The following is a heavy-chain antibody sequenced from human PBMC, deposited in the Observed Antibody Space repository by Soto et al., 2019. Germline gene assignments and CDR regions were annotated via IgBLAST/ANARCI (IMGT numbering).Heavy chain of an antibody. D-gene: IGHD3-10*01. CDR3: ARGPPFGY. Sequence: SETLSLTCTVSGGSISSYYWSWIRQPPGKGLEWIGYVFFSGSTNYNPSLKSRVTISVDTSKNQFSLKLSSVTAADTAVYYCARGPPFGYWGQGTLVTVS. V-gene: IGHV4-59*08. CDR2: VFFSGST. CDR1: GGSISSYY. J-gene: IGHJ4*02.